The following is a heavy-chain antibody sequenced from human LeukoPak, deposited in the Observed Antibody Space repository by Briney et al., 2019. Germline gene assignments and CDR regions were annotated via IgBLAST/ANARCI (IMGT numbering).Heavy chain of an antibody. D-gene: IGHD2-2*01. CDR2: MNPNRGNT. CDR3: ARVPNCISITCYYYFDY. CDR1: GYTFTSYD. Sequence: ASVKVSCKASGYTFTSYDINWVRQATGQGLEWMGWMNPNRGNTGYAQKFQGRVTITRNTSISTAYMELSSLRSEDTAVYYCARVPNCISITCYYYFDYWGQGTPVTVSS. V-gene: IGHV1-8*03. J-gene: IGHJ4*02.